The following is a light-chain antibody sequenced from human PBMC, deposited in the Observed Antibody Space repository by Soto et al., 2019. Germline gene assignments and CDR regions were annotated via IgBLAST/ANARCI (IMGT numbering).Light chain of an antibody. J-gene: IGKJ1*01. CDR1: QSINTW. CDR3: QKYNSYWT. Sequence: DIQMTQSPSTLSAFVGDRVTITCRASQSINTWLAWYQQKPGKVPKLLIYKVSTLGSGVPSRFTGSGSGTEFTLTISSLAPDDVATYYCQKYNSYWTFGQGTKVDIQ. V-gene: IGKV1-5*03. CDR2: KVS.